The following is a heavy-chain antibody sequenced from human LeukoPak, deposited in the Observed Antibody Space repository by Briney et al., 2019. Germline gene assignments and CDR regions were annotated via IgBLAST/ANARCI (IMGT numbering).Heavy chain of an antibody. J-gene: IGHJ4*02. V-gene: IGHV2-5*02. CDR3: AHRIITGFGELSTYFDY. CDR1: GFSLSTSGVG. D-gene: IGHD3-10*01. Sequence: SGPTLVKPTQTLTLTCTFSGFSLSTSGVGVGWIRQPPGKELEWLALIYWDDDKRYSPSLKSRPTITKKTSKNQVVLTMTNMDPVDTATYYWAHRIITGFGELSTYFDYWGQGTLVTVSS. CDR2: IYWDDDK.